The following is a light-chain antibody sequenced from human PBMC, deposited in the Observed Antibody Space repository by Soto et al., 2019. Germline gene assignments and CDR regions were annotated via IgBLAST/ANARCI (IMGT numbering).Light chain of an antibody. Sequence: DIQMTQSPSSVSASVGDRVTITCRASQDIISWLAWYQQKPGKAPKLLIFEASSLQSGVPSRFSGSGSGTEFTLTISSLQPDDFATYYCQQLNSYPRTFGQGTKVDIK. CDR1: QDIISW. CDR2: EAS. J-gene: IGKJ1*01. V-gene: IGKV1-12*01. CDR3: QQLNSYPRT.